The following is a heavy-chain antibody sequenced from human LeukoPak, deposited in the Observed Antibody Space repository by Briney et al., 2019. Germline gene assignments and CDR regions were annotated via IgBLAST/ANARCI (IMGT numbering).Heavy chain of an antibody. J-gene: IGHJ4*02. CDR1: GFTFSSYA. CDR3: ALWGAYYDILTIDY. Sequence: GGSLRLSCAASGFTFSSYAMSWVRQAPGKGLVWVSRINSDGSSTSYADSVKGRFTISRDNAKNTLYLQMNSLRAEDTAVYYCALWGAYYDILTIDYWGQGTLVTVSS. D-gene: IGHD3-9*01. V-gene: IGHV3-74*01. CDR2: INSDGSST.